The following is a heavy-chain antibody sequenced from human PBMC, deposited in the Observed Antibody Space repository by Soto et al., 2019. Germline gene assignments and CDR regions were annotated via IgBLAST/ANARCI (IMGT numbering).Heavy chain of an antibody. CDR1: EFTFDKYY. Sequence: EVQLVESGGGLVQPGGSLRLSCAASEFTFDKYYMTWVRQAPGKGPEWVANIKPDGSEQYYVDSAKGRFTISRDNANNSLYLQMNSLRAEDTAVYFCARGNWNYYYGFDVWGQGTTVTVSS. CDR2: IKPDGSEQ. CDR3: ARGNWNYYYGFDV. J-gene: IGHJ6*02. V-gene: IGHV3-7*01. D-gene: IGHD1-20*01.